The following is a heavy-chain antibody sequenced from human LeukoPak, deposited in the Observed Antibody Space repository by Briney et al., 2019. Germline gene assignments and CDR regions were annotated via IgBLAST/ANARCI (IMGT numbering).Heavy chain of an antibody. CDR3: AKDLAGGRGWYYFDY. J-gene: IGHJ4*02. CDR1: GFTFDDYA. D-gene: IGHD2-15*01. Sequence: PGGSLRLSCAASGFTFDDYAMHWVRHAPGKGLEWVSLISGDGGSTYYADSVKGRFTISRDNSKNSLYLQMNSLRTEDTALYYCAKDLAGGRGWYYFDYWGQGTLVTVSS. V-gene: IGHV3-43*02. CDR2: ISGDGGST.